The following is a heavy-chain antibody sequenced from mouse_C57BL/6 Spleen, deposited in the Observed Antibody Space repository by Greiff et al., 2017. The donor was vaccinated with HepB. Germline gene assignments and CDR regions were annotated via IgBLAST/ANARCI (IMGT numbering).Heavy chain of an antibody. Sequence: QVQLKESGAELVKPGASVKMSCKASGYTFTTYPIEWMKQNHGKSLEWIGNFHPYNDDTKYNEKFKGKATLTVEKSSSTVYLELSRLTSDDSAVYYCARRGGNYFYFDDWGQGTTLTVSS. CDR3: ARRGGNYFYFDD. D-gene: IGHD2-1*01. CDR1: GYTFTTYP. J-gene: IGHJ2*01. CDR2: FHPYNDDT. V-gene: IGHV1-47*01.